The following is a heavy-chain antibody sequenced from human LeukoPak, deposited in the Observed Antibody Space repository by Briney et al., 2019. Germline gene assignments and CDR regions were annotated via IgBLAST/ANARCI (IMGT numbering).Heavy chain of an antibody. Sequence: GGSLRLSCAASGFTFSSYGMNWVRQAPGKGLEWVSGIGVGGTTYYADSVKGRFTISRDTSKSALSLQMNSLRAEDTAVYYCAKTQGYYDCWGQGTLVTVSS. CDR1: GFTFSSYG. V-gene: IGHV3-23*01. J-gene: IGHJ4*02. CDR2: IGVGGTT. D-gene: IGHD3-22*01. CDR3: AKTQGYYDC.